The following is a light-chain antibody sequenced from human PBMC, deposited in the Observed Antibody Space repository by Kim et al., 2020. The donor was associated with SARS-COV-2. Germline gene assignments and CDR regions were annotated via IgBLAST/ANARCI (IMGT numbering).Light chain of an antibody. V-gene: IGLV1-40*01. J-gene: IGLJ3*02. CDR2: GST. CDR1: SSNIGAHYD. CDR3: QSYDSSLNIWM. Sequence: RVAISCTGSSSNIGAHYDVHWYQHLPGTAPRLLIYGSTNRPSGVPDRFSASKSGTSASLAITGLQAEDEADYYCQSYDSSLNIWMFGGGTQLTVL.